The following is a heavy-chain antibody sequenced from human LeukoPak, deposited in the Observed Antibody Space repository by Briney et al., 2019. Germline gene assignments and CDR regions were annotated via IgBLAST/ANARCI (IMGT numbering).Heavy chain of an antibody. D-gene: IGHD6-6*01. J-gene: IGHJ4*02. CDR2: ISAYNGNT. CDR3: ARDSPSSSVRYYFDY. CDR1: GYTFTSYG. V-gene: IGHV1-18*01. Sequence: ASVKVSCKASGYTFTSYGISWVRQAPGQGLKWMGWISAYNGNTNYAQKLQGRVTMTTDTSTSTAYMELRSLRSDDTAVYYCARDSPSSSVRYYFDYWGQGTLVTVSS.